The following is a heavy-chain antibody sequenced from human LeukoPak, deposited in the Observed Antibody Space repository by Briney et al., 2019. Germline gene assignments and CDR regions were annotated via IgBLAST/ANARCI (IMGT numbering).Heavy chain of an antibody. CDR1: GGSISSGSYY. CDR3: ARLKRSSSWYGVGEPTDP. V-gene: IGHV4-61*02. Sequence: SETLSLTCTVSGGSISSGSYYWSWIRQPAGKGLEWIGRIYTSGSTNYNPSLKSRVTISVDTSKNQFSLKLSSVTAADTAVYYCARLKRSSSWYGVGEPTDPWGQGTLVTVSS. J-gene: IGHJ5*02. CDR2: IYTSGST. D-gene: IGHD6-13*01.